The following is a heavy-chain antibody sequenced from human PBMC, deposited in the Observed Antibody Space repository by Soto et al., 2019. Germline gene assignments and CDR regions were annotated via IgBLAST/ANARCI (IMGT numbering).Heavy chain of an antibody. CDR1: GFIFGAHA. CDR3: AKRRYFDWSESYFDY. J-gene: IGHJ4*02. D-gene: IGHD3-9*01. V-gene: IGHV3-23*01. Sequence: EVQLLESGGGLVQPGGSLRLSCAASGFIFGAHAMSWGRQAPGKGLEWVPVITGSGENTYYADAVKGRFTDSRDNSKNTVYLQMNSLRAEDTAIYYCAKRRYFDWSESYFDYWGQGTLVTVSS. CDR2: ITGSGENT.